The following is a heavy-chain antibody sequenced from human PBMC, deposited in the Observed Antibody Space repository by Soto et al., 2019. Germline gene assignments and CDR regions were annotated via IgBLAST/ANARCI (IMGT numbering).Heavy chain of an antibody. CDR3: TTNDAFDI. J-gene: IGHJ3*02. CDR2: IKNKIDGWTA. Sequence: PGGSLRLSCAASGFTFSNVWMSWVRQAPGKGLEWVGRIKNKIDGWTADYAAPVKGRFTISRDDSKNTVYLQMNSLKSEDTAVYYCTTNDAFDIWGQGTMVTVSS. V-gene: IGHV3-15*01. CDR1: GFTFSNVW.